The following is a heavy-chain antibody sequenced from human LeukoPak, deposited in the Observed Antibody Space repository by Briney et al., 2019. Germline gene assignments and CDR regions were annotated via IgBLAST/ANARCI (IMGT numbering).Heavy chain of an antibody. CDR1: GFTFSSYG. CDR3: ARDSGYNAFDI. Sequence: GGSLRLSCAASGFTFSSYGMHWVRQAPGKGLEWVAVISYDGSNKYYADSVKGRFAISRDNAKNSLYLHVSSLRAEDTAVFYCARDSGYNAFDIWGQGTMVTVSS. J-gene: IGHJ3*02. D-gene: IGHD5-12*01. V-gene: IGHV3-30*03. CDR2: ISYDGSNK.